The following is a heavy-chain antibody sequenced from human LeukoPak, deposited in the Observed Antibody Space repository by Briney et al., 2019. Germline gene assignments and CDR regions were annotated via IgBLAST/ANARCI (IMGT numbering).Heavy chain of an antibody. CDR2: ISGSGGST. CDR1: GFTFSSYA. D-gene: IGHD2-21*02. V-gene: IGHV3-23*01. Sequence: GGSLRLSCAASGFTFSSYAMSWVRQAPGKGLEWVSAISGSGGSTYYADSVKGRFPISRDNSKNTLYLQMNSLRAEDTAVYYCVGGDLYYFDYWGQGTLVTVSS. CDR3: VGGDLYYFDY. J-gene: IGHJ4*02.